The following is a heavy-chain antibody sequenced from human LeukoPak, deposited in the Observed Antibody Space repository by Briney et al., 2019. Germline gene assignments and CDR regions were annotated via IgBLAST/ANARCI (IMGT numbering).Heavy chain of an antibody. V-gene: IGHV4-39*07. CDR1: GGSISSSSYY. D-gene: IGHD5-18*01. CDR3: ARDLRRGYSYGYGY. Sequence: SETLSLTCTVSGGSISSSSYYWGWIRQPPGKGLEWIGSIYYSGSTYYNPSLKSRVTISVDTSKNQFSLKLSSVTAADTAVYYCARDLRRGYSYGYGYWGQGTLVTVSS. J-gene: IGHJ4*02. CDR2: IYYSGST.